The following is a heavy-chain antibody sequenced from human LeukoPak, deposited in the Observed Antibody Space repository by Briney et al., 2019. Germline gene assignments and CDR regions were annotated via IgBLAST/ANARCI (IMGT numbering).Heavy chain of an antibody. CDR2: ISYDGSNK. J-gene: IGHJ4*02. Sequence: GRSLRLSCAASGFTFSSYAMHWVRQAPGKGLEWVAVISYDGSNKYYADSVKGRFTISRDNSKNTLYLQMNSLRAEDTAVYYCARAYYYDSSGEQWGQGTLVTVSS. CDR3: ARAYYYDSSGEQ. D-gene: IGHD3-22*01. CDR1: GFTFSSYA. V-gene: IGHV3-30*04.